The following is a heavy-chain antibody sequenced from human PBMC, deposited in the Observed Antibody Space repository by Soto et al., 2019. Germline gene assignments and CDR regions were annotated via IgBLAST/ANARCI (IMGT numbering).Heavy chain of an antibody. CDR2: INWNGRST. Sequence: EVQLVESGGGVVRPGGSLRLSCAGSGFTFDDYAMSWVRQAPGKGLEWVAGINWNGRSTTYADSLKGRFTISRDNAKNSLHLQINSLRAEDTALYFCARCSSTSCYIMASFDYWGQGTLVTVSS. D-gene: IGHD2-2*02. CDR3: ARCSSTSCYIMASFDY. J-gene: IGHJ4*02. V-gene: IGHV3-20*04. CDR1: GFTFDDYA.